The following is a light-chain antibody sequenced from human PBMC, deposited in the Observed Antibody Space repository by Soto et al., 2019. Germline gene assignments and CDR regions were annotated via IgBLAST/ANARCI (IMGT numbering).Light chain of an antibody. Sequence: ELVLTQSPATLSLSPGARATLSCRASQSVSSYLAWYQQKPGQAPRLLIYDASNRATGIPVRFSGSGSGTDFTLTIRSLEPEDLAVYYCQKRSDWLPITVGKGKRLEIK. J-gene: IGKJ5*01. CDR2: DAS. CDR1: QSVSSY. CDR3: QKRSDWLPIT. V-gene: IGKV3-11*01.